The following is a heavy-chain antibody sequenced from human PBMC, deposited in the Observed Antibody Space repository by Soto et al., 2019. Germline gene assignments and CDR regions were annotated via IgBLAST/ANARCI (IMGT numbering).Heavy chain of an antibody. CDR1: GGSFSDYY. CDR3: ARGVYDYVWGSYRLNAFAI. J-gene: IGHJ3*02. D-gene: IGHD3-16*02. CDR2: INHSGSS. V-gene: IGHV4-34*01. Sequence: QVQLQQWGAGLLKPSETLSLTCAVYGGSFSDYYWNWIRQPPGKGLEWIGEINHSGSSNYNPSLKSRVTISVDTSKNQFCLKLRSVAAADTAVYYCARGVYDYVWGSYRLNAFAIWGQGTMVTVSS.